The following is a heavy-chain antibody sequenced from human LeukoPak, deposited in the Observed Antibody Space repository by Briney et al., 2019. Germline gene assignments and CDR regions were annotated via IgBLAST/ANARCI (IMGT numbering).Heavy chain of an antibody. CDR1: GDSINSYY. CDR2: IYSSGST. J-gene: IGHJ4*02. CDR3: ARGAYCSGAGCSFIDY. Sequence: PSETLSLTCTVSGDSINSYYWNWIRQPAGKGLEWIGRIYSSGSTNYNPSLKSRVTMSVDTSKNQLSLTLSSVTAADTAVYYCARGAYCSGAGCSFIDYWGQGTLVTVSS. V-gene: IGHV4-4*07. D-gene: IGHD2-21*01.